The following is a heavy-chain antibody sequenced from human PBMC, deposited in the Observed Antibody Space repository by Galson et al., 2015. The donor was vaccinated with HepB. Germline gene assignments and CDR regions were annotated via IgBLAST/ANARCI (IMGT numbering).Heavy chain of an antibody. CDR1: GFTFSSYS. J-gene: IGHJ6*03. V-gene: IGHV3-72*01. Sequence: SLRLSCAASGFTFSSYSMNWVRQAPGKGLEWVGRTRNKANSYTTEYAASVKGRFTISRDDSKNSLYLQMNSLKTEDTAVYYCARDRGYYGPGYMDIWGKGTTVTVSS. CDR3: ARDRGYYGPGYMDI. CDR2: TRNKANSYTT. D-gene: IGHD3-10*01.